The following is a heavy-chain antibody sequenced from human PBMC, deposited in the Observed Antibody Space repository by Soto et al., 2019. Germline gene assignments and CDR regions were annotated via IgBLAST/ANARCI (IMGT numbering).Heavy chain of an antibody. CDR3: AREVDALPVSFDY. J-gene: IGHJ4*02. CDR2: IYYSGST. CDR1: GGSISSGDYY. V-gene: IGHV4-30-4*01. Sequence: SETLSLTCTVSGGSISSGDYYWSWIRQPPGKGLEWIGYIYYSGSTYYNPSLKSRVTISVDTSKNQFSLKLSSVTAADTAVYYCAREVDALPVSFDYWGQGTLVTVSS. D-gene: IGHD2-2*01.